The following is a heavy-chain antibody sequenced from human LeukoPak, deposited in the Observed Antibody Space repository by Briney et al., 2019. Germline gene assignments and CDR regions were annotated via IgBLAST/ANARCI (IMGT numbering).Heavy chain of an antibody. J-gene: IGHJ4*02. V-gene: IGHV4-59*01. CDR1: GGFISNYY. CDR3: ARGMIRGINLFDY. CDR2: IYYSGST. Sequence: SETLSLTCTVSGGFISNYYWSWIRQPPGKGLEWIGYIYYSGSTHYDPSLKSRVTMSVDTSKNQFSLKLSSVTAADTAVYYCARGMIRGINLFDYWGQGTLVTVSS. D-gene: IGHD3-10*01.